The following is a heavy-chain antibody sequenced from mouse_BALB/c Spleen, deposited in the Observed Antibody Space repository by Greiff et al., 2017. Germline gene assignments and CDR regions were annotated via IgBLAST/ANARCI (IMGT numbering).Heavy chain of an antibody. CDR3: ARLISTFDY. Sequence: VRLQRPGAELVRPGASWRRSCRAPGYTFTSYWMHWVKQRPGQGLEWIGEINPSNGRTNYNEKFKSKATLTVDKSSSTAYMQLSSLTSEDSAVYYCARLISTFDYWGQGTTLTVSS. CDR1: GYTFTSYW. D-gene: IGHD2-1*01. V-gene: IGHV1S81*02. J-gene: IGHJ2*01. CDR2: INPSNGRT.